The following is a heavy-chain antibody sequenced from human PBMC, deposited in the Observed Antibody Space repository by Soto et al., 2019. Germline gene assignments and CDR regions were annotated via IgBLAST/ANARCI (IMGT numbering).Heavy chain of an antibody. CDR3: ARVDYYGSGSYSTFDY. Sequence: SETLSLTCTVSGGSISSGDYYWSWIRQPPGKGLEWIGYIYYSGSTYYNPSLKSRVTISVDTSKNQFSLKLSSVTAADTAVYYCARVDYYGSGSYSTFDYWGQGTLVTVSS. D-gene: IGHD3-10*01. V-gene: IGHV4-30-4*01. CDR2: IYYSGST. CDR1: GGSISSGDYY. J-gene: IGHJ4*02.